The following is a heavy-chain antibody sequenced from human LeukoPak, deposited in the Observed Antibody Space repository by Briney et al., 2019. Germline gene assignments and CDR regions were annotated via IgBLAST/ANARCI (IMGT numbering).Heavy chain of an antibody. V-gene: IGHV4-59*08. J-gene: IGHJ4*02. CDR3: ARTGGWLYYFDY. Sequence: SETLSLTCTVSGGSISSYYWSWIRQPPGEGLEWIGYIYYSGSTNYNPSLKSRVTISVDTSKNQFSLKLSSVTAADTAVYYCARTGGWLYYFDYWGQGTLVTVSS. CDR1: GGSISSYY. CDR2: IYYSGST. D-gene: IGHD5-24*01.